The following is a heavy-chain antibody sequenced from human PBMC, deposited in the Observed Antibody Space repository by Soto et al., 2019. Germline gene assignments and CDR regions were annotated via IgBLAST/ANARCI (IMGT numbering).Heavy chain of an antibody. D-gene: IGHD6-6*01. J-gene: IGHJ5*02. CDR3: AKSGIGIAAGFDP. V-gene: IGHV3-9*01. Sequence: PGGSLRLSCAASGFTFDDYAMHWVRQAPGKGLEWVSGISWNSGSIGYADSVKGRFTISRDNAKNSLYLQMNSLRAEDTALYYCAKSGIGIAAGFDPWGQGPLGTVS. CDR1: GFTFDDYA. CDR2: ISWNSGSI.